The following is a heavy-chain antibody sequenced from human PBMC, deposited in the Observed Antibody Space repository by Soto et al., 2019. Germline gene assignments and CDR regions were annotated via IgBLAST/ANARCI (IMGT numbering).Heavy chain of an antibody. CDR3: AKYRYSSSYYFDY. J-gene: IGHJ4*02. Sequence: GVSLRLSCAASGFTFSSYAMSWVRQAPGKGLEWVSAISGSGGSTYYADSVKGRFTISRDNSKNTLYLQMNSLRAEDTAVYYCAKYRYSSSYYFDYWGQGTLVTVSS. CDR1: GFTFSSYA. V-gene: IGHV3-23*01. CDR2: ISGSGGST. D-gene: IGHD6-6*01.